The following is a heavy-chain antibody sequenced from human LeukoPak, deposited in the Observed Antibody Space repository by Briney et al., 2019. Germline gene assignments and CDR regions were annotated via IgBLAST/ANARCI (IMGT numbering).Heavy chain of an antibody. V-gene: IGHV5-51*01. CDR1: GYSFTNNW. J-gene: IGHJ4*02. CDR3: ARRDRAYKDFDY. CDR2: IYPFDSET. D-gene: IGHD3-16*01. Sequence: GESLQISSQGSGYSFTNNWIGWVRQMPGKGLEWMGIIYPFDSETRYSPSFQGQVTISADKSISTAYLQWSSLKASDTALYFCARRDRAYKDFDYWGQGTLVTVSS.